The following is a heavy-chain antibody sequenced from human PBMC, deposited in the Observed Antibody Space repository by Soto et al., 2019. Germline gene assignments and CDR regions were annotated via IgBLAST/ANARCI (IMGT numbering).Heavy chain of an antibody. CDR1: GFTFSSYG. J-gene: IGHJ4*02. CDR3: AKDPAYCGGDCDIDY. D-gene: IGHD2-21*02. Sequence: PGGSLRLSCAASGFTFSSYGMHWVRQAPGKGLEWVAVISYDGSNKYYADSVKGRFTISRDNSKNTLYLQMNSLRAEDTAVYYCAKDPAYCGGDCDIDYWGQGTLVTVSS. CDR2: ISYDGSNK. V-gene: IGHV3-30*18.